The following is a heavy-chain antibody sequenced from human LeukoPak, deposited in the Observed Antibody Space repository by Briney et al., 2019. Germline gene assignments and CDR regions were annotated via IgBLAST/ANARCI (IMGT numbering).Heavy chain of an antibody. V-gene: IGHV1-2*02. Sequence: ASVTVSCKASGYTFTGYYMHWVRQAPGQGLEWLGWINPNSGGTNFAQKFQGRVTMTRDTSISTAYMELSKLRSDGTAVYYCARDWDGMDVWGQGTTVTVSS. CDR2: INPNSGGT. J-gene: IGHJ6*02. CDR3: ARDWDGMDV. D-gene: IGHD3-16*01. CDR1: GYTFTGYY.